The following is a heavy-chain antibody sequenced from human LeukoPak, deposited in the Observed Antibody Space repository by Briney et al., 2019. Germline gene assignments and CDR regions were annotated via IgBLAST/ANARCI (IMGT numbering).Heavy chain of an antibody. CDR2: ISSSGDTI. Sequence: GGSLRLSCAASGFTLSHYYMTWIRQAPGKGLEWLSCISSSGDTIYYADSVKGRFTVSRDNAKNSLYLQMNSLRAEDTAVYYCARVFSSGPENDYWGQGTPVTVSS. CDR3: ARVFSSGPENDY. D-gene: IGHD6-19*01. CDR1: GFTLSHYY. V-gene: IGHV3-11*04. J-gene: IGHJ4*02.